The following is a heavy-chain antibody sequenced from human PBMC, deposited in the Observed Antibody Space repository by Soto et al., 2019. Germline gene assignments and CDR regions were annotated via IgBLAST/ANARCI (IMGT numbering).Heavy chain of an antibody. V-gene: IGHV4-30-4*01. Sequence: QVQLQESGPGLVKPSQTLSLTCTVSGGSISSGDYYWSWIRQPPGKGLEWIGYIYYSGSTYYDPSLKSRVTISVDTSKNQFSLKLSSVTAADAAVYYCARDHSISSPIYGMDVWGQGTTVTVSS. D-gene: IGHD2-21*01. J-gene: IGHJ6*02. CDR3: ARDHSISSPIYGMDV. CDR1: GGSISSGDYY. CDR2: IYYSGST.